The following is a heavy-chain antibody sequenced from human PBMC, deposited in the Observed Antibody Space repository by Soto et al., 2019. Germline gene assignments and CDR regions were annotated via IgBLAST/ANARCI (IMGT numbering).Heavy chain of an antibody. D-gene: IGHD2-15*01. CDR3: ARAYSGRLPRRADYYFAMDV. V-gene: IGHV3-13*05. CDR2: IGAADDP. CDR1: GFTFSAFD. J-gene: IGHJ6*02. Sequence: GGSLRLSCAASGFTFSAFDMHWVRQTTGKGLEWVSAIGAADDPYYLGSVKGRFTISRENAKNSLYLQMNSLRAEDTAVYYCARAYSGRLPRRADYYFAMDVWGQGTTVTVSS.